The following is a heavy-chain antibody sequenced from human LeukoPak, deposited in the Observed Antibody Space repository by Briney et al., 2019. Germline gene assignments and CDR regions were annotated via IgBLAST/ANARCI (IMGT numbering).Heavy chain of an antibody. CDR1: GGSFSGYY. CDR3: ARDHGSSGSWFDP. D-gene: IGHD6-19*01. CDR2: INHSGST. Sequence: NPSETLSLTCAVYGGSFSGYYWSWIRQPPGKGLEWIGEINHSGSTNYNPSLKSRVTISVDTSKNQFSLKLSSVTAADTAVYYCARDHGSSGSWFDPWGQGTLVTVSS. V-gene: IGHV4-34*01. J-gene: IGHJ5*02.